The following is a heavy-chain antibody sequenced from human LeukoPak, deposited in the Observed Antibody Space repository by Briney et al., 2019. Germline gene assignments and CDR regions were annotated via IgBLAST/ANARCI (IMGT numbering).Heavy chain of an antibody. V-gene: IGHV4-59*01. CDR1: GGSISSYY. J-gene: IGHJ4*02. CDR3: AGYSPEYYYFDY. CDR2: IYYSGST. D-gene: IGHD2/OR15-2a*01. Sequence: SETLSLTCTVSGGSISSYYWSWIRQPPGKGLEWLGYIYYSGSTNYNPSLKSRVTISVDTSKNLFSLKLSSVTAADTAVYYCAGYSPEYYYFDYWGPGTLVTVSS.